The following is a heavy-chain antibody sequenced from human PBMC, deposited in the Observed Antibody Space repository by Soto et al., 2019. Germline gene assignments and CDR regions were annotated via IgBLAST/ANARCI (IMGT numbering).Heavy chain of an antibody. J-gene: IGHJ4*02. CDR1: GFTFSGYA. V-gene: IGHV3-23*01. CDR3: AKDPEYDSSGVYFDY. CDR2: ISGSGGST. D-gene: IGHD3-22*01. Sequence: GGSLRLSCAASGFTFSGYAMSWVRQSPGKGLEWVSAISGSGGSTYYADSVKGRFTISRDNSKNTLYLQMNSLRAEDTAVYYCAKDPEYDSSGVYFDYWGQGTLVTVSS.